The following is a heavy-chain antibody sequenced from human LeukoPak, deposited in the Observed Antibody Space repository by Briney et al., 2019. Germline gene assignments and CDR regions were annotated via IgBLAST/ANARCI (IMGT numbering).Heavy chain of an antibody. CDR1: GFTADEDG. Sequence: PGGSLSLAFSPSGFTADEDGTSGVRQAPGKGLEWVGRSRNKANSYTTEYATSVKGRFTISRDDTKNSMYLQMQSLKTEDTAVYYWARAPPKDVAYSVENWGEKTLVTVSS. CDR2: SRNKANSYTT. CDR3: ARAPPKDVAYSVEN. V-gene: IGHV3-72*01. D-gene: IGHD2-15*01. J-gene: IGHJ4*02.